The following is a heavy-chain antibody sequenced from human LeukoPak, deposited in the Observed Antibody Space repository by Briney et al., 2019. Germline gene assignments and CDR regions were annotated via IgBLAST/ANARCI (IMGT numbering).Heavy chain of an antibody. CDR2: IYPGDSDT. V-gene: IGHV5-51*01. CDR1: GYRFTSYW. J-gene: IGHJ6*02. CDR3: ARIGGGYNYYYYGMDV. D-gene: IGHD5-24*01. Sequence: GESLKISCKGSGYRFTSYWIGWVRQMPGKGLEWMGIIYPGDSDTRYSPSFQGQVTISADKSISTAYLQWSSPKASDTAMYYCARIGGGYNYYYYGMDVWGQGTTVTVSS.